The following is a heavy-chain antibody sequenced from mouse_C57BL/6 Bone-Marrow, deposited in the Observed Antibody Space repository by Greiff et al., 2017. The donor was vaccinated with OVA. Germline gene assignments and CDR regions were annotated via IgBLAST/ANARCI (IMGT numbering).Heavy chain of an antibody. CDR1: GYTFTDYN. V-gene: IGHV1-18*01. D-gene: IGHD2-4*01. CDR3: ARGGYYDYDGGAWFAY. Sequence: EVKLQESGPELAKPGASVKITCKASGYTFTDYNMDWVKQSHGKSLEWIGDINSNNGGTIYNQKFKGKATLTVDKSSSTAYMERRSLTSEYTAVYYCARGGYYDYDGGAWFAYWGQGNLVTVSA. J-gene: IGHJ3*01. CDR2: INSNNGGT.